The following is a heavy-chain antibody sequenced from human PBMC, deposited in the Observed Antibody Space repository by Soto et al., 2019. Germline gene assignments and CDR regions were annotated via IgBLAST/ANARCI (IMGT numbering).Heavy chain of an antibody. Sequence: GGSLRLSCAASGFTFSSYAMHWVRQAPGKGLECVAVIWFDGSNKYYADSVKGRFTISRDNSKNTVSLQMNSLRDEDTAAYYCATAGPYWGQGTLVTVSS. CDR1: GFTFSSYA. CDR2: IWFDGSNK. CDR3: ATAGPY. V-gene: IGHV3-33*08. J-gene: IGHJ4*02.